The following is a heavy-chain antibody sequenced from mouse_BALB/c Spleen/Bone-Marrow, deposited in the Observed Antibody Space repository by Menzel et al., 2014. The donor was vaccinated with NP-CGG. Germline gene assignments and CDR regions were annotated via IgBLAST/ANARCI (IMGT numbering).Heavy chain of an antibody. V-gene: IGHV1-5*01. J-gene: IGHJ2*01. Sequence: VQLQQSGTVLARPGASVKMSCKASGYSFTSYWMHWVKQRPGQGLEWIGAIYPGNSDTSYNQKFKGKAKLTAVTSASTAYMEPSSLTNEDSAVYYCTKEWYYGFDYWGQGTTLTVSS. CDR3: TKEWYYGFDY. D-gene: IGHD1-1*01. CDR1: GYSFTSYW. CDR2: IYPGNSDT.